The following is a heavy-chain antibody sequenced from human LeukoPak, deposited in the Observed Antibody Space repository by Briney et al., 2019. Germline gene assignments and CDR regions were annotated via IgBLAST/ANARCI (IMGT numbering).Heavy chain of an antibody. D-gene: IGHD1-14*01. Sequence: PGGSLRLSCSASGFTFNSYAMHWVRQAPGKELEYVSAISSNGINTFYADSVKGRFTISRDHSKNTLYLQMGSLRAEDTAVYYCVAERVDYWGQGTLVTVSS. CDR2: ISSNGINT. V-gene: IGHV3-64D*09. CDR3: VAERVDY. CDR1: GFTFNSYA. J-gene: IGHJ4*02.